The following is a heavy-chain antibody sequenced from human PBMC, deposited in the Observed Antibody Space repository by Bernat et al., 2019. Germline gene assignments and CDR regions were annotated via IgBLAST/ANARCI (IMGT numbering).Heavy chain of an antibody. Sequence: QVQLVESGGGVVQPGRSLRLSCAASGFTFSSYGMHWVRQAPGKGLEWVAVIWYDGSNKYYADSVKGRFTISRDNSKNTLYLQMNSLRAEDTAVYYCAGGGVVVVAASPVFDIWGQGTMVTVSS. CDR1: GFTFSSYG. D-gene: IGHD2-15*01. V-gene: IGHV3-33*01. J-gene: IGHJ3*02. CDR3: AGGGVVVVAASPVFDI. CDR2: IWYDGSNK.